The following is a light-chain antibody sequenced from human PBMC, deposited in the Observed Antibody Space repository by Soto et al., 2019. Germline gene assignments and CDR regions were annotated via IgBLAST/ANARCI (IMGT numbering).Light chain of an antibody. Sequence: QSVLTQPPSASGTPGQRVTISCSGSSSNIGSNTVNWYQQLPGTAPKLLVYTNNQWPSGVPDRFSGSKSGTSASLAIIGLQSEDEADYYCAAWDDSLDGYVFGTGTKLTVL. V-gene: IGLV1-44*01. J-gene: IGLJ1*01. CDR3: AAWDDSLDGYV. CDR1: SSNIGSNT. CDR2: TNN.